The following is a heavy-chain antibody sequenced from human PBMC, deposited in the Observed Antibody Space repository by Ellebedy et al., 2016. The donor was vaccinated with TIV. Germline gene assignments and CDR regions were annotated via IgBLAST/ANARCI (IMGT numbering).Heavy chain of an antibody. D-gene: IGHD3-3*01. J-gene: IGHJ4*02. CDR1: GFTFRNYA. Sequence: GESLKISCTASGFTFRNYAMSWVRQAPGKGLEWVSAISDSGGYTYYADSVKGRFTISRDNSKNTLYLQMNSLRADDTAVYYCAKESYHNFWNALFDSWGQGTLVTVSS. V-gene: IGHV3-23*01. CDR3: AKESYHNFWNALFDS. CDR2: ISDSGGYT.